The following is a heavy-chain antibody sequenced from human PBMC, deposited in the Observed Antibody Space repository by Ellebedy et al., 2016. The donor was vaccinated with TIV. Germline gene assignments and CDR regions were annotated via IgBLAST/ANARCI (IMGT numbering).Heavy chain of an antibody. CDR2: LSDSGGST. V-gene: IGHV3-23*01. D-gene: IGHD6-13*01. CDR1: GFTFSSYA. Sequence: GESLKISCAASGFTFSSYAMNWVRQAPGKGLEWVSGLSDSGGSTHYADSVKGRFTISRDNSKNSLYLQMNSLRAEDAALYYCAKAIRHDPGIAAPDTYYFDCWGQGTLVTVSS. J-gene: IGHJ4*02. CDR3: AKAIRHDPGIAAPDTYYFDC.